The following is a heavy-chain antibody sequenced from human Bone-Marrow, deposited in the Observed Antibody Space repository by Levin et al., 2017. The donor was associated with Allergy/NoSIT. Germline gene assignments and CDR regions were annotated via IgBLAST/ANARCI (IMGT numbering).Heavy chain of an antibody. V-gene: IGHV4-61*02. CDR3: ARDRLASLYYYSMDV. CDR1: GGSISSGRYY. J-gene: IGHJ6*03. Sequence: SQTLSLTCSVSGGSISSGRYYFTWVRQSAGKGLEWIGRIYTTGSTNYNPSLESRVTISRDTFKKEVYLTLSSVTAADTAVYYCARDRLASLYYYSMDVWGRGTSVIVSS. CDR2: IYTTGST.